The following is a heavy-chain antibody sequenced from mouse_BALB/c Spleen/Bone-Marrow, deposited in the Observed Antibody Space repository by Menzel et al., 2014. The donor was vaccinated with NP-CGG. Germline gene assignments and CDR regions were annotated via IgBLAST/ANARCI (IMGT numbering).Heavy chain of an antibody. CDR1: GYTFRSYY. D-gene: IGHD1-1*01. CDR3: TRSNYGSWYSDV. Sequence: QVQLQQSGAELVKPGASVKLSCKASGYTFRSYYMSLVQQGPGQGLEWIGEINPSNGGTKFNETFKSKATLTVDKSSSTAYMQLSSLTSEDSAVYYCTRSNYGSWYSDVGGAGTTVTVSS. J-gene: IGHJ1*01. CDR2: INPSNGGT. V-gene: IGHV1S81*02.